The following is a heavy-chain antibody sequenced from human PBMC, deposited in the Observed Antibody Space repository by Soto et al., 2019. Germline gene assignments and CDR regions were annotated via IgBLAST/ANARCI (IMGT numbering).Heavy chain of an antibody. D-gene: IGHD6-13*01. V-gene: IGHV3-74*01. CDR1: GFTFSRHW. Sequence: PGGSLRLSCAVSGFTFSRHWMHWVRQVPGKGLVWVSRINPEETTINYADSVKGRFTISRDNAKNTLYLQMNSLRDEDTAVYYCTRDSSRDSSARGWFDPWGPGTLVTVSS. J-gene: IGHJ5*02. CDR3: TRDSSRDSSARGWFDP. CDR2: INPEETTI.